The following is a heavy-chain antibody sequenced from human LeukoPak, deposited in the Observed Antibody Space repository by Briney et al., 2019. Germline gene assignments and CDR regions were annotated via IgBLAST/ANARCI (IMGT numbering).Heavy chain of an antibody. D-gene: IGHD6-13*01. CDR2: INPSGGST. CDR1: GYTFTNYY. V-gene: IGHV1-46*01. J-gene: IGHJ4*02. Sequence: ASVKVSCKASGYTFTNYYMHWVRQAPGQGLEWMGIINPSGGSTSYAQKFQGRATMTRDTSTSTVYMELSSLRSEDTAVYYCARDVIPAAGTFDYWGRGTLVPVSS. CDR3: ARDVIPAAGTFDY.